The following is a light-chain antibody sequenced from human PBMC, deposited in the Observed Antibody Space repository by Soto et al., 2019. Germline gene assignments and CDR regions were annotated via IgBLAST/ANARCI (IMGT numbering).Light chain of an antibody. Sequence: QSVLTQPASVSGSPGQSITISCTGTSSDVGGYDYVSWYQQHPGKAPKLMIYDVSNRPSGVSNRFSGSKSGNTASLTISGLQAEDEADYYCSSYTSSNRNWVFGGGTKLTVL. CDR1: SSDVGGYDY. CDR3: SSYTSSNRNWV. J-gene: IGLJ3*02. V-gene: IGLV2-14*01. CDR2: DVS.